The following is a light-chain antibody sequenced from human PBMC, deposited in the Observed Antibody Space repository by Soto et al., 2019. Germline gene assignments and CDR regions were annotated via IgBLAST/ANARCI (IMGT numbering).Light chain of an antibody. V-gene: IGLV1-40*01. J-gene: IGLJ2*01. Sequence: QSVLTQPPSVSGAPGQRVTISCTGSSSNIGAGYDVHWYQQLPGTAPKLLIYGNSNRPSGVPDRFSDSKSGTSASLAITGLQAEDEADYYCQSYDSSLSAVVFGGGTKVTV. CDR1: SSNIGAGYD. CDR2: GNS. CDR3: QSYDSSLSAVV.